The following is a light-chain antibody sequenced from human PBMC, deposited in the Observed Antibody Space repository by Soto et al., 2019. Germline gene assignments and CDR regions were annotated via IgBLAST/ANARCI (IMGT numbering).Light chain of an antibody. J-gene: IGKJ2*01. CDR3: QQYGSSPSMYT. CDR2: GAS. Sequence: EIVLTQSPGTLSLSPGERATLSCRASQSVSSSYLAGDQQKPGQAPRLLIYGASSRATGIPDRFSGSGSGTDFTLTISRLEPEDFAVYYCQQYGSSPSMYTFGQGTKLEIK. CDR1: QSVSSSY. V-gene: IGKV3-20*01.